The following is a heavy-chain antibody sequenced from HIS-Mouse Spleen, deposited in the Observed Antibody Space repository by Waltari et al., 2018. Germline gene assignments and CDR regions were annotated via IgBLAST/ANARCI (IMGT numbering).Heavy chain of an antibody. V-gene: IGHV4-39*07. Sequence: QLQLQESGPGLVKPSETLSLTCTVSGGSISSSSYYWGWLRQPPGKGLGWIGSIFYSLSTYSNPSLTSRVTISVDTSKNQFSLKLSSVTAADTAVYYCAREIPYSSSWYDWYFDLWGRGTLVTVSS. CDR3: AREIPYSSSWYDWYFDL. CDR1: GGSISSSSYY. J-gene: IGHJ2*01. CDR2: IFYSLST. D-gene: IGHD6-13*01.